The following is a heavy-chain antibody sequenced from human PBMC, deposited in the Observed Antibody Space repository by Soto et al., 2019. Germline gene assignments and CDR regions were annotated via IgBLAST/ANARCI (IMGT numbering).Heavy chain of an antibody. V-gene: IGHV4-34*01. D-gene: IGHD5-12*01. CDR3: ARGGGYDSFDY. Sequence: SETPSLSCAVSGGSFSAYDWRWIRQTPRNGLEXXRXISXLXXXYXXPSFKSRLTMSRDRPRNQFSLKLSSVTAADLAVYYCARGGGYDSFDYRGQGFLVTASS. CDR2: ISXLXXX. CDR1: GGSFSAYD. J-gene: IGHJ4*02.